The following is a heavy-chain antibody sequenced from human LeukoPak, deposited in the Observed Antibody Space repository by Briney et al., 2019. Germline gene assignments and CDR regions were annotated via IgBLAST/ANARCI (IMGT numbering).Heavy chain of an antibody. V-gene: IGHV4-59*08. CDR3: ARHQPTGDDAFVV. Sequence: SETLSLTCTVSGGSLSSYYWSWIRQPPGKGLEWIGYIFYSGSTNYNPSLNSRVTISVDTSKNQFSLKLTSVTAADTAVYYCARHQPTGDDAFVVWGQGTSVIVSS. D-gene: IGHD1-1*01. J-gene: IGHJ3*01. CDR1: GGSLSSYY. CDR2: IFYSGST.